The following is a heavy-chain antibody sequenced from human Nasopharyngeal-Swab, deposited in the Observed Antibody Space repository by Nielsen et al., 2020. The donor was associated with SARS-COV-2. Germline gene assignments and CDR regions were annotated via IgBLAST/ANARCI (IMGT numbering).Heavy chain of an antibody. CDR2: IIPILGIA. D-gene: IGHD2-2*02. CDR3: ARGYIVVVPAAIRGRDYYDYYGMDV. V-gene: IGHV1-69*10. Sequence: SVKVSCKASGGTFSSYAISWVRQAPGQGLEWMGGIIPILGIANYAQKFQGRVTITADKSTSTAYMELSSLRSEDTAVYYCARGYIVVVPAAIRGRDYYDYYGMDVWGQGTTVTVSS. J-gene: IGHJ6*02. CDR1: GGTFSSYA.